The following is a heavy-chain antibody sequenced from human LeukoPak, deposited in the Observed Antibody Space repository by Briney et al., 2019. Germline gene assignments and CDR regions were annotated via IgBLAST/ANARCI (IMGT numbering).Heavy chain of an antibody. CDR3: ARDQYLDY. CDR2: ISRGGNSV. J-gene: IGHJ4*02. CDR1: GFTFSDYY. V-gene: IGHV3-11*01. Sequence: GGSLRLSCAASGFTFSDYYMNWLRQAPGKGLEWVSSISRGGNSVYYTDSVKGRFTISRDNAKNSLYLQMNSLRADDTAIYYCARDQYLDYRGQGTLVTVSS.